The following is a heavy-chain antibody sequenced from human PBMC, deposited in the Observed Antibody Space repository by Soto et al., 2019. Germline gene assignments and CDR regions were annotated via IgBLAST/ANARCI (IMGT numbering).Heavy chain of an antibody. CDR3: ARSVDYYDSSGYYRYNWFDP. V-gene: IGHV4-30-4*01. CDR2: IYYSGST. J-gene: IGHJ5*02. CDR1: GGSISSGDYY. Sequence: SETLSLTCTVSGGSISSGDYYWSWIRQPPGKGLEWIGYIYYSGSTYYNPSLKSRVTISVDTSKNQFSLRLSSVTAADTAVYYCARSVDYYDSSGYYRYNWFDPWGQGTRFTGSS. D-gene: IGHD3-22*01.